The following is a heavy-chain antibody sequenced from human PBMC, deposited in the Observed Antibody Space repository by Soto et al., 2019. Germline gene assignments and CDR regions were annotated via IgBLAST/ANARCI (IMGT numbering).Heavy chain of an antibody. D-gene: IGHD2-2*01. CDR2: ISYDGSNK. J-gene: IGHJ6*02. CDR3: AKSPTIPAARFYYYYGMDV. V-gene: IGHV3-30*18. Sequence: QVQLVESGGGVVQPGRSLRLSCAASGFTFSSYGMHWVRQAPGKGLEWVAVISYDGSNKYYADSVKGRFTISRDNSKNTLYLQMNSRRAEDTAVYYCAKSPTIPAARFYYYYGMDVWGQGTTVTVSS. CDR1: GFTFSSYG.